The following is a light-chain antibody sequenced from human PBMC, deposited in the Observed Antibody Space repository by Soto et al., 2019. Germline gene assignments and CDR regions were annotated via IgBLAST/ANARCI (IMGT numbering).Light chain of an antibody. CDR1: QSVRSN. CDR2: SVS. CDR3: QQYGHWPPYT. J-gene: IGKJ2*01. Sequence: EIVMTQSPDILSVSPGEGATLSCRASQSVRSNLAWYQQKPGQAPRLLIYSVSIRATGIPVRFSGSGSGTEFTLTISSLQSEDFAVYYCQQYGHWPPYTFGQGTKLEIK. V-gene: IGKV3-15*01.